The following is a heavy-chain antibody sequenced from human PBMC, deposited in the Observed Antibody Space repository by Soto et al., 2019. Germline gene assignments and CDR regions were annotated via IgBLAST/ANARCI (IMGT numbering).Heavy chain of an antibody. D-gene: IGHD2-2*01. CDR2: IYPGDSDT. CDR1: GYSFTSYW. Sequence: PGESLKISCKGSGYSFTSYWIGWVRQMPGKGLEWMGIIYPGDSDTRYSPSFQGQVAISADKSISTAYLQWSSLKASDTAMYFCISTSRFLPNSYSGMDVWGQGTTLTVPS. J-gene: IGHJ6*02. V-gene: IGHV5-51*01. CDR3: ISTSRFLPNSYSGMDV.